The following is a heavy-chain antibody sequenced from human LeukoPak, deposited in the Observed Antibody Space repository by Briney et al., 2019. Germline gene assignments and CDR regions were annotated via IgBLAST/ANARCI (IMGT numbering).Heavy chain of an antibody. D-gene: IGHD1-20*01. CDR1: GYTLTGYY. CDR3: ARDQSITGYNWFDP. V-gene: IGHV1-2*02. CDR2: INPNSGGT. Sequence: GASVKVSCKASGYTLTGYYMHWVRQAPGQGLEWMGWINPNSGGTNYAQKFQGRVTMTRDTSISTAYMELSRLRSDDTAVYYCARDQSITGYNWFDPWGQGTLVTVSS. J-gene: IGHJ5*02.